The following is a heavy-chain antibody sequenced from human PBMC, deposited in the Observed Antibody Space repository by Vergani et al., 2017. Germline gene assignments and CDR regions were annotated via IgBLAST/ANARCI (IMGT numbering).Heavy chain of an antibody. D-gene: IGHD1-1*01. CDR2: IYYSGST. V-gene: IGHV4-59*01. CDR3: TTTTRIKFRAFDI. CDR1: GGSISSYY. Sequence: QVQLQESGPGLVKPSETLSLTCTVSGGSISSYYWSWIRQPPGKGLEWIGYIYYSGSTNYNPSLKSRVTISVDTSKNQFSLKLSSVTAADTAVYYCTTTTRIKFRAFDIWGQGTMVTVSS. J-gene: IGHJ3*02.